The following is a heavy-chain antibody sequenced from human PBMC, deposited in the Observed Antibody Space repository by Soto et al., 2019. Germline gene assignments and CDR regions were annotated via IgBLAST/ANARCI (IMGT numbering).Heavy chain of an antibody. V-gene: IGHV3-30-3*01. Sequence: QVQLVESGGGVVQPGRSLRLSCAASGFTFSSYAMHGVRQAPGKGLEWVAVISYDGSNKYYADSVKGRFTISRDNSKNTLYLQMNSLRAEDTAVYYCARGQGRRGDWFDPWGQGTLVTVSS. D-gene: IGHD3-3*01. CDR3: ARGQGRRGDWFDP. J-gene: IGHJ5*02. CDR1: GFTFSSYA. CDR2: ISYDGSNK.